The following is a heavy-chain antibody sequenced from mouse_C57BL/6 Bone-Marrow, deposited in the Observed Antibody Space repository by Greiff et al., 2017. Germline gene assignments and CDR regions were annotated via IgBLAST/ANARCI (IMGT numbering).Heavy chain of an antibody. CDR3: SRGGYDAWFAY. CDR2: LYPGDGDT. V-gene: IGHV1-82*01. D-gene: IGHD2-2*01. Sequence: VKLMESGPELVKPGASVKISCKASGYAFSSSWMNWVKQRPGKGLEWIGRLYPGDGDTNYNGTFKGKATLTADKSSSTAYMQLSSLTSEDSAVYFCSRGGYDAWFAYWGQGTLVTVSA. CDR1: GYAFSSSW. J-gene: IGHJ3*01.